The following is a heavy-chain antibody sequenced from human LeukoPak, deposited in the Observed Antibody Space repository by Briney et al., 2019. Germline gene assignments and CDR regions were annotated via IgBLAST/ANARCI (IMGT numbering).Heavy chain of an antibody. Sequence: GGSLRLSCAASGFTFSSYSMNWVRQAPGKGLEWVSSISSSSSYIYYADSVKGRFTISRDNAKNSLYLQMNNLRAEDTAVYYCARWVVATMFDYWGQGTLVTVSS. V-gene: IGHV3-21*01. D-gene: IGHD5-12*01. J-gene: IGHJ4*02. CDR2: ISSSSSYI. CDR3: ARWVVATMFDY. CDR1: GFTFSSYS.